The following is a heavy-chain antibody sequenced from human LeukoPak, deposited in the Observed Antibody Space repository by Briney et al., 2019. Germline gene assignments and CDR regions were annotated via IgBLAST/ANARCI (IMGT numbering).Heavy chain of an antibody. Sequence: ASVKVSCKASGYTFTGYYMHWVRQAPGQGLEWMGWINPNSGGTNYAQKFQGRVTMTRDTSISTAYMELSRLRSDDTAVYYCASWAQIVVVPAASMRYFDYWGQGTLVTVSS. V-gene: IGHV1-2*02. CDR3: ASWAQIVVVPAASMRYFDY. CDR1: GYTFTGYY. J-gene: IGHJ4*02. D-gene: IGHD2-2*01. CDR2: INPNSGGT.